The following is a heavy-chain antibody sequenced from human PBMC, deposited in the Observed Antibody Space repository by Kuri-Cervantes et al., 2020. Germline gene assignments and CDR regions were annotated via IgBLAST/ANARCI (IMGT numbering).Heavy chain of an antibody. CDR3: ARGGPYGDYVKDYYYYYMDV. Sequence: SVKVSCKASGGTFSSYAISWVRQAPGQGLEWMGGIIPIFGTANYAQKFQGRVTITADESTGTAYMELSSLRSEDTAVYYCARGGPYGDYVKDYYYYYMDVWGKGTTVTVSS. D-gene: IGHD4-17*01. J-gene: IGHJ6*03. CDR1: GGTFSSYA. CDR2: IIPIFGTA. V-gene: IGHV1-69*13.